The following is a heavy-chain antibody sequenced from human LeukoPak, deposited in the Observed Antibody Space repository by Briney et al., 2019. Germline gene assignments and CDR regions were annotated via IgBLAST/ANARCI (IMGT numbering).Heavy chain of an antibody. CDR2: IYYSGST. CDR1: GGSISSYY. D-gene: IGHD5-18*01. CDR3: AREGGGYSYGYYYYYYMDV. Sequence: PSETLSLTCTVSGGSISSYYWSWIRQPPGKGLEWIGYIYYSGSTNYNPSLKSRVTISVGTSKNQFSLKLSSVTAADTAVYYCAREGGGYSYGYYYYYYMDVWGKGTTVTVSS. V-gene: IGHV4-59*01. J-gene: IGHJ6*03.